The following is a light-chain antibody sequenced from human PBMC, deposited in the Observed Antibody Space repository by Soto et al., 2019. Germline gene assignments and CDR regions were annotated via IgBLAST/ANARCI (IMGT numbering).Light chain of an antibody. CDR1: HTIATY. CDR2: GAS. Sequence: DIQMTQSPSSLSASVGDRVTLTCRASHTIATYLNWYQQKAGKVPEVLIYGASTLQVGVPSRFTDSGYGTDFTLTINNVQPEDFATYYCQQFYYYAHTFGQGTKLEVK. V-gene: IGKV1-39*01. J-gene: IGKJ2*01. CDR3: QQFYYYAHT.